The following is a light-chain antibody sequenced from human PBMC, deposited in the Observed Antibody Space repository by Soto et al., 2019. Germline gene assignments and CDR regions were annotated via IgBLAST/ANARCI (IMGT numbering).Light chain of an antibody. CDR2: SNN. CDR1: SSNIGGNT. CDR3: FSYAGDSVYV. J-gene: IGLJ1*01. V-gene: IGLV1-44*01. Sequence: QSVLTQPPSASGTPGQRVTISCSGTSSNIGGNTVNWYQQLPGTAPKLLIYSNNQRPSGVPDRFSGSKSGTSASLAISGLQSGDEADYYCFSYAGDSVYVFGTGTKLTVL.